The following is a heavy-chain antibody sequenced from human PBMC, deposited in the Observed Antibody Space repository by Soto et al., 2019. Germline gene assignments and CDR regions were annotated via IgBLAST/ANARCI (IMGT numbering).Heavy chain of an antibody. CDR1: YASINNYH. D-gene: IGHD3-10*01. CDR2: IYYTGTT. V-gene: IGHV4-59*08. J-gene: IGHJ4*02. Sequence: QVQLQESGPGLLKPSETLSLTCTVSYASINNYHWTWIRQTPGKGLEWIAYIYYTGTTNFNPSLKSRVTVSMETSKTQFSLTLRSVTASDTAVYYCATLGGLGEVSPYFDYWGQGPMVPVSS. CDR3: ATLGGLGEVSPYFDY.